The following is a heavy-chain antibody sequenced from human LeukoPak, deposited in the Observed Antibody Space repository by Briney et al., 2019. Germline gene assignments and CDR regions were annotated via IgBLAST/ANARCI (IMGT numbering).Heavy chain of an antibody. V-gene: IGHV3-74*01. CDR1: GFYFSSNW. CDR3: AKDHYWSIDY. Sequence: GSLVLSCAASGFYFSSNWMDWGRHAPGEGVVWVSRKGDGISTNYADSVKGRFTISRDIAKNTLYLQMNSLRAEDTGVYYCAKDHYWSIDYWGRGTLVTVSS. J-gene: IGHJ4*02. D-gene: IGHD3-3*01. CDR2: KGDGIST.